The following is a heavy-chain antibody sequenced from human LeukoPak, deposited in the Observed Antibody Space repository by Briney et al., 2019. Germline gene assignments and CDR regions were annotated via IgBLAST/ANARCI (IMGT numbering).Heavy chain of an antibody. D-gene: IGHD6-19*01. V-gene: IGHV4-39*01. CDR1: GGSISSSSYY. CDR2: IYYSGST. CDR3: ARHNLRPRLSSGWYTGAFDI. J-gene: IGHJ3*02. Sequence: SETLSLTCTVSGGSISSSSYYWGWIRQPPGKGLEWIGNIYYSGSTYYNPSLKSRVTISVDTSKNQFSLKLSSVTAADTAVYYCARHNLRPRLSSGWYTGAFDIWGQGTMVTVSS.